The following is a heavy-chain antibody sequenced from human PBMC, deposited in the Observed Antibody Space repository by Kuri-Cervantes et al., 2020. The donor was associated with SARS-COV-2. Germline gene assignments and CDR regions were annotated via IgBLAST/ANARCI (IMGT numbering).Heavy chain of an antibody. Sequence: SETLSLTCAVYGGSFSGYYWSWIRQPPGKGLEWIGSIYYSGSTYYNPSLKSRVTISVDTSKNQFSLKLSSVTAADTAVYYCARDKLRFLEWLPPSYYYYYMDVWGKGNTVTVSS. J-gene: IGHJ6*03. D-gene: IGHD3-3*01. CDR3: ARDKLRFLEWLPPSYYYYYMDV. CDR2: IYYSGST. CDR1: GGSFSGYY. V-gene: IGHV4-34*01.